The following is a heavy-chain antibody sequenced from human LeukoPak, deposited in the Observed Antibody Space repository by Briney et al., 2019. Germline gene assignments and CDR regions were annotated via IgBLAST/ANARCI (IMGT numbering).Heavy chain of an antibody. J-gene: IGHJ4*02. Sequence: GGSLRLSCAASGFTFSSYGKHWVRQAPGKGLEWVALIWYDGSNKYYADSVKGRLTISRDNSKNTLYLQMNSLRAEDTAVYYCAKDLRDYYDSSGPWGYFDYWGQGTLVTVSS. CDR1: GFTFSSYG. CDR2: IWYDGSNK. CDR3: AKDLRDYYDSSGPWGYFDY. V-gene: IGHV3-33*06. D-gene: IGHD3-22*01.